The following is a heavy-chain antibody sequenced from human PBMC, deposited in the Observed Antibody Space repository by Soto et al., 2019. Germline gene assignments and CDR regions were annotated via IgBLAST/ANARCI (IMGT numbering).Heavy chain of an antibody. CDR3: AKDLSTQMPTTGRRDALDI. Sequence: VGSLRLSWTAAGFTCIGYAMSCGRQDPGKGLEWVSAISGSGGSTYYADSVKGRFTISRDNSKNTLYLQMNSLRAEDTAVYYCAKDLSTQMPTTGRRDALDISGQGPMVTVS. J-gene: IGHJ3*02. D-gene: IGHD1-1*01. V-gene: IGHV3-23*01. CDR1: GFTCIGYA. CDR2: ISGSGGST.